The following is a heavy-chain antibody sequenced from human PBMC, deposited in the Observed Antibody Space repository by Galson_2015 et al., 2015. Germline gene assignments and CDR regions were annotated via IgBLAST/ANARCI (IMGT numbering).Heavy chain of an antibody. Sequence: SLRLSCAASGFTVSSNYMSWVRQAPGKGLEWVSVIYSGGSTYHADSVKGRFTISRDNSKNTLYLQMNSLRAEDTAVYYCARCGTPAYGMDVWGQGTTVTVSS. CDR2: IYSGGST. CDR3: ARCGTPAYGMDV. V-gene: IGHV3-53*01. J-gene: IGHJ6*02. D-gene: IGHD1-26*01. CDR1: GFTVSSNY.